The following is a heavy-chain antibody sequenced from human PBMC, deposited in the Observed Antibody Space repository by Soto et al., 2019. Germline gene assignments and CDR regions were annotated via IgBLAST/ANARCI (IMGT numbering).Heavy chain of an antibody. CDR1: GGSFSGCY. CDR3: ARGPIRKYCSSTSCPKNYYYGMDV. D-gene: IGHD2-2*01. J-gene: IGHJ6*02. CDR2: INHSGST. V-gene: IGHV4-34*01. Sequence: KPSETLSLTCAVYGGSFSGCYWSWIRQPPGKGLEWIGEINHSGSTNYNPSLKSRVTISVDTSKNQFSLKLSSVTAADTAVYYCARGPIRKYCSSTSCPKNYYYGMDVWGQGTTVTVSS.